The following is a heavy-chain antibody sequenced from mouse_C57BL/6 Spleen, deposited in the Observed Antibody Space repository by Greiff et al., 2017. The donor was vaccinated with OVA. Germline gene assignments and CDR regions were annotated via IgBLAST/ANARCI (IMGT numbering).Heavy chain of an antibody. CDR2: IYPYNGVS. CDR3: AKGGYGSSPHWYFDV. J-gene: IGHJ1*03. V-gene: IGHV1-31*01. CDR1: GYSFTGYY. D-gene: IGHD1-1*01. Sequence: DVQLQESGPELVKPGASVKISCKASGYSFTGYYMHWVKQSHGNILDWIGYIYPYNGVSSYNQKFKGKATLTVDKSSSTAYMELRSLTSEDSAVYYGAKGGYGSSPHWYFDVWGTGTTVTVSS.